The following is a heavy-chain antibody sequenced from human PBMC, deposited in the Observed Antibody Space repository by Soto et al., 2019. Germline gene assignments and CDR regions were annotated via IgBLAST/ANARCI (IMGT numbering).Heavy chain of an antibody. CDR1: NVSITSSY. CDR3: ARDFAGRGQFDL. V-gene: IGHV4-59*01. D-gene: IGHD3-3*01. CDR2: VYHTGTT. Sequence: SETLSLTCSVYNVSITSSYWNWIRQSPGKGLEWIGFVYHTGTTKYNPSLKGRVTMSIDTSRNEFSLRLTSVTTADTAFYFCARDFAGRGQFDLWGPVSHVTF. J-gene: IGHJ5*01.